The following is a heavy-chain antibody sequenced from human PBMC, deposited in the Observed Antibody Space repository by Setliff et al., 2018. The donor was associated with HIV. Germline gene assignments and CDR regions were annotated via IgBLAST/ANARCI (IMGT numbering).Heavy chain of an antibody. CDR3: TRNEIQRAGPYYHGMDV. CDR1: GFTFGDYA. Sequence: QPGGSLRLSCTASGFTFGDYAMSWVRQAPGKGLEWVGFIRSKAYGGTTEYAASVKGRFTISRDDSKTIAHLQMNSLKTEDSAVYFCTRNEIQRAGPYYHGMDVWGQGITVTVSS. CDR2: IRSKAYGGTT. J-gene: IGHJ6*02. V-gene: IGHV3-49*04.